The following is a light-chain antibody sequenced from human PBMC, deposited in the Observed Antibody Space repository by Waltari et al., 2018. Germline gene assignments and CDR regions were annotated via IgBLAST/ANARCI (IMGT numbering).Light chain of an antibody. V-gene: IGKV1-9*01. J-gene: IGKJ4*01. CDR1: QGMSSY. CDR3: QQLNSYPLLT. CDR2: SAS. Sequence: IQLTQSPSSLSASVGDRVTITCRASQGMSSYLAWYKQKPGKAPKLLIYSASTLQSGVPSRFSGSGSGTDFTLTINSLQPEDFATYYCQQLNSYPLLTFGGGTKVEIK.